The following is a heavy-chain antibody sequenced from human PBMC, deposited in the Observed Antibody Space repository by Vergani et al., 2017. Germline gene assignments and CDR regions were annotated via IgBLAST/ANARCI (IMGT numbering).Heavy chain of an antibody. J-gene: IGHJ4*02. CDR1: GFTFSSYG. CDR3: AKDGGGYYDSSGYYDY. CDR2: ISGSGGST. Sequence: VQLVESGGGVVQPGGSLRLSCAASGFTFSSYGMHWVRQAPGKGLEWVSAISGSGGSTYYADSVKGRFTISRDNSKNTLYLQMNSLRAEDTAVYYCAKDGGGYYDSSGYYDYWGQGTLVTVSS. D-gene: IGHD3-22*01. V-gene: IGHV3-23*04.